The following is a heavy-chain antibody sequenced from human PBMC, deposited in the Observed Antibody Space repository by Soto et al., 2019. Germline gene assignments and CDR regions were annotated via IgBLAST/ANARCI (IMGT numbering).Heavy chain of an antibody. V-gene: IGHV3-21*01. CDR2: LSTSSTFI. CDR1: GFTFSTYR. J-gene: IGHJ4*02. Sequence: EVQLVESGGGLVTPGGSLRLSCVASGFTFSTYRMNWVRQAPGKGLEWVSSLSTSSTFIYYADSLKGRFTISRDDAKNSLYLQMNSLRAEDTALYYCATAGDSSRYYFDSWGQGTLVTVSS. D-gene: IGHD6-13*01. CDR3: ATAGDSSRYYFDS.